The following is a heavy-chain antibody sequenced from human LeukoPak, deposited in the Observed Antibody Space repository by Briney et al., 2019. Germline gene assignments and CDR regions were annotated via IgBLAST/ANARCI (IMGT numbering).Heavy chain of an antibody. CDR2: ISSSSSTI. V-gene: IGHV3-48*01. D-gene: IGHD5-18*01. J-gene: IGHJ3*02. Sequence: GGSLRLSCAASGVSFSTYTMNWVRQAPGKGLEWVSYISSSSSTIYYADSVKGRFTISRDNAKNSLYLQMNSLRTEDTAMYYCARVRGQLWTTNAFDIWGQGTMVTVSS. CDR3: ARVRGQLWTTNAFDI. CDR1: GVSFSTYT.